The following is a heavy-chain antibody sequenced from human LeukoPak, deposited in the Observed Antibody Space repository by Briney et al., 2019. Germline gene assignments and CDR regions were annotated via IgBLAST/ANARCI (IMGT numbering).Heavy chain of an antibody. D-gene: IGHD6-13*01. CDR3: AGEAGSWQGGSFDY. CDR1: GFTFSSYW. Sequence: QPGGSLRLSCAASGFTFSSYWMSWVRQAPGKGLEWVANIKQDGSEKYYVDSVKGRFTISRDNAKNSLYLQMNSLRAEDTAVYYCAGEAGSWQGGSFDYWGQGTLVTVSS. V-gene: IGHV3-7*01. CDR2: IKQDGSEK. J-gene: IGHJ4*02.